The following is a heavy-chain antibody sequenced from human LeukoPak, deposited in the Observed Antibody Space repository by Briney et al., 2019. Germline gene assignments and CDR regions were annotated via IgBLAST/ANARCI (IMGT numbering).Heavy chain of an antibody. V-gene: IGHV3-48*04. CDR1: GFTFSSYS. CDR2: ISSSSSTI. J-gene: IGHJ4*02. CDR3: ARDSPPVIDY. Sequence: PGGSLRLSCAASGFTFSSYSMNWVRQAPGKGLEWVSYISSSSSTIYYADSVKGRFTISRDNAKNSLYLQMNSLRAEDTAVYYCARDSPPVIDYWGQGTLVTVSS. D-gene: IGHD2/OR15-2a*01.